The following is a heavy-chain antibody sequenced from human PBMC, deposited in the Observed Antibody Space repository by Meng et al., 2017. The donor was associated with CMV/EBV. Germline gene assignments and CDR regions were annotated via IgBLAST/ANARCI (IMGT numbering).Heavy chain of an antibody. CDR1: GFTFSSYW. D-gene: IGHD5-12*01. J-gene: IGHJ4*02. Sequence: GESLKISCAASGFTFSSYWMSWVRQAPGKGLEWVSYISSSGSTIYYADSVKGRFTISRDNAKNSLYLQMNSLRAEDTAVYYCARRYSGYDFDYWGQGTLVTVSS. V-gene: IGHV3-48*04. CDR3: ARRYSGYDFDY. CDR2: ISSSGSTI.